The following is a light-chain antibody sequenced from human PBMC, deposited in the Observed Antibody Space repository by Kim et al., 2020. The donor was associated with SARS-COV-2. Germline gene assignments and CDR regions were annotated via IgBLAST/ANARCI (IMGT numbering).Light chain of an antibody. CDR3: QSYDYSSHV. Sequence: GKPVTIARTRSSGSIASNYVQWYQQRPGTSPTTVIYEDNQRPSGVPDRFSGSIDSSSNSASLTISGLQSEDEADYYCQSYDYSSHVFGGGTQLTVL. CDR1: SGSIASNY. J-gene: IGLJ3*02. CDR2: EDN. V-gene: IGLV6-57*01.